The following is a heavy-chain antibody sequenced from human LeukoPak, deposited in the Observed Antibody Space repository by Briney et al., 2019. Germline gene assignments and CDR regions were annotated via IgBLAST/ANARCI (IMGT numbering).Heavy chain of an antibody. CDR2: IKQDGSEK. CDR3: ARDCSSTSGNWFDP. CDR1: GFTFSSYA. V-gene: IGHV3-7*01. D-gene: IGHD2-2*01. J-gene: IGHJ5*02. Sequence: GSLRLSCAASGFTFSSYAMSWVRQAPGKGLEWVANIKQDGSEKYYVDSVKGRFTISRDNAKNSLYLQMNSLRAEDTAVYYCARDCSSTSGNWFDPWGQGTLVTVSS.